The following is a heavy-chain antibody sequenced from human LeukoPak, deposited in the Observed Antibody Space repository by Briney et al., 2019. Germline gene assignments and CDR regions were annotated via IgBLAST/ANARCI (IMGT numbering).Heavy chain of an antibody. Sequence: PSETLSLTCAVYGGSFSGYYWSWIRQPPGKGLEWIREINHSGSTNYNPSLKSRVTISVDTSKNQFSLKLSSVTAADTAVYYCARRGNSVLRYFDWLLTGYFDYWGQGTLVTVSS. V-gene: IGHV4-34*01. D-gene: IGHD3-9*01. CDR1: GGSFSGYY. CDR3: ARRGNSVLRYFDWLLTGYFDY. J-gene: IGHJ4*02. CDR2: INHSGST.